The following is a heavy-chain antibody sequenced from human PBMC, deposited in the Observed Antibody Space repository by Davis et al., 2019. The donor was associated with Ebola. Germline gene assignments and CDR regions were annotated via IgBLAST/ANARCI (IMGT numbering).Heavy chain of an antibody. J-gene: IGHJ4*02. Sequence: GGSLRLSCKASGYSFNTYWIGWVRQMPGKGLEWMGIIYPDDSDTRYSPSFKGQVTISADKSINTAYLQWSSLKASDTAMYYCARRSDYVWGTYRIDSWGQGTLVTVSS. CDR1: GYSFNTYW. V-gene: IGHV5-51*01. CDR2: IYPDDSDT. D-gene: IGHD3-16*02. CDR3: ARRSDYVWGTYRIDS.